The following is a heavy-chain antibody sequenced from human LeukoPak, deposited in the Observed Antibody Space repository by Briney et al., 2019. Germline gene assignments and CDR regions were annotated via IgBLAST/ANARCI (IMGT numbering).Heavy chain of an antibody. CDR3: ARVHQDSSGLPDY. CDR2: IGTAGDT. V-gene: IGHV3-13*01. CDR1: GFTFSSYD. Sequence: GGSLRLSCAASGFTFSSYDMHWVRQATGKGLEWVSAIGTAGDTYYPGSVKGRFTISRENVKNSLYLQMNSLRAGDTAVYYCARVHQDSSGLPDYWGQGTLVTVSS. D-gene: IGHD3-22*01. J-gene: IGHJ4*02.